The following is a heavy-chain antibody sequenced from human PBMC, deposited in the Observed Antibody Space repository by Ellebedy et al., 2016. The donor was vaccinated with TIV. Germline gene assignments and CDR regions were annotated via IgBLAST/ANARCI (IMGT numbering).Heavy chain of an antibody. D-gene: IGHD6-19*01. CDR2: ISAHNGNT. CDR3: ARDQGWAVAGTTRFDY. Sequence: AASVKVSCKASGYTFSSYGIGWVRQAPGQGLEWMGWISAHNGNTNYAQKLQGRVTLTTDTSTGTAYMELRSLGSDDTAVYYCARDQGWAVAGTTRFDYWGQGTLVTVSS. V-gene: IGHV1-18*01. CDR1: GYTFSSYG. J-gene: IGHJ4*02.